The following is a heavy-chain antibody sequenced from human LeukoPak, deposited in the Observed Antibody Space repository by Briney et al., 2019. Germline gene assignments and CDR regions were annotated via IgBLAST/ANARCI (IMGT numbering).Heavy chain of an antibody. CDR2: INHSGST. Sequence: SETLSLTCAVYGGSFSGYYWSWIRQPPGKGLEWIGEINHSGSTNYNPSLKSRVTISVDTSRNQFSLKLSSVTAADTAVYYCARGMYYYYYYMDVWGKGTTVTVSS. CDR1: GGSFSGYY. J-gene: IGHJ6*03. V-gene: IGHV4-34*01. CDR3: ARGMYYYYYYMDV.